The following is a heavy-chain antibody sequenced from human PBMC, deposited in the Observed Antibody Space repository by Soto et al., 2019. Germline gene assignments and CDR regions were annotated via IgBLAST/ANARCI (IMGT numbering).Heavy chain of an antibody. D-gene: IGHD3-10*01. CDR1: GGSVSSGIYY. CDR3: ARGYGSGSYYPPFDY. J-gene: IGHJ4*02. Sequence: QVQLKESGPGLVKPSETLSLTCNVSGGSVSSGIYYWSWIRQPPGKGLEYIGYIYYSESTNYNPSLKSRVTISVDTSKNQFSLKLSSVTAADTAVYYCARGYGSGSYYPPFDYWGQGTLVNVSS. CDR2: IYYSEST. V-gene: IGHV4-61*01.